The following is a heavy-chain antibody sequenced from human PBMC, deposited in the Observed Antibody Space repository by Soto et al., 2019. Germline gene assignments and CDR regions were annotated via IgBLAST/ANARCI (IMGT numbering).Heavy chain of an antibody. Sequence: QVQLQESGPGLVKPSGTLSLTCAVSSGSISSSNWWSWVRQPPGKGLEWIGEIYHSGSTNYNPSLRSRVTISVDKSKNQFSLKLSSVTAADTAVYYCARDEGDCTNGVCYFAYWGQGTLVTVSS. D-gene: IGHD2-8*01. V-gene: IGHV4-4*02. CDR3: ARDEGDCTNGVCYFAY. CDR1: SGSISSSNW. J-gene: IGHJ4*02. CDR2: IYHSGST.